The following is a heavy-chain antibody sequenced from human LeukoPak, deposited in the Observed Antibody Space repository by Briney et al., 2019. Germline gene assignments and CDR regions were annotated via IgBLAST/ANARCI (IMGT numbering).Heavy chain of an antibody. CDR1: GDSTNTYF. Sequence: PSETLSLICTISGDSTNTYFWSWIRQPPGKGLEWIGYIYYTGTTNYNPSLKSRVTISVDTSKNQFSLKVSSVTAAGTGVYYCASKSTDHGELRFDYWGQGTLVTVSS. D-gene: IGHD4-17*01. J-gene: IGHJ4*02. V-gene: IGHV4-59*01. CDR2: IYYTGTT. CDR3: ASKSTDHGELRFDY.